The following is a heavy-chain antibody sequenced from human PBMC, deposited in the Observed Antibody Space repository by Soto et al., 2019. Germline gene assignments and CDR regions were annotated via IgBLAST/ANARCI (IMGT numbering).Heavy chain of an antibody. CDR2: ISGIGCSK. V-gene: IGHV3-23*01. Sequence: PGGSLRRSYGASGFTFGSYAMSWVRQAPGKGLEWVSAISGIGCSKYYADSVKGRFTISRDNSKNTLFLQMNSLRAEDTAVYYCARGSGKDSSSYYYYYGMDVWGQGTTVTV. J-gene: IGHJ6*02. CDR1: GFTFGSYA. D-gene: IGHD6-6*01. CDR3: ARGSGKDSSSYYYYYGMDV.